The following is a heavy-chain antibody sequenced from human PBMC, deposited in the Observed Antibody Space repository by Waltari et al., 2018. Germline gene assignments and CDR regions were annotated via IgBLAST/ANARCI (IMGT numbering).Heavy chain of an antibody. D-gene: IGHD6-13*01. CDR1: GYTFTGTS. CDR2: INPNSGGT. CDR3: ARDLIAAAGTLGDY. Sequence: QVQLVQSGAEVQKPGASVKVSCMASGYTFTGTSMHGVRQAPGQGLEWMGRINPNSGGTNYAQKFQGRVTMTRDTSISTAYMELSRLRSDDTAVYYCARDLIAAAGTLGDYWGQGTLVTVSS. J-gene: IGHJ4*02. V-gene: IGHV1-2*06.